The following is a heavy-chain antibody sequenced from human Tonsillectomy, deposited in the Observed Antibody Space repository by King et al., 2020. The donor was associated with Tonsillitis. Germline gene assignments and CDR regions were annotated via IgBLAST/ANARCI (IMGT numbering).Heavy chain of an antibody. CDR3: ARGGSSGWYLGNYFDP. CDR1: GFNLSRFA. J-gene: IGHJ5*02. CDR2: ISYDGNNK. Sequence: VQLVESGGGVVQPGRSLRLSCAASGFNLSRFAMHWVRQAPGKGLEWVAVISYDGNNKYYADSAKGRFTIFRDKSKNTLYLQMSSLRAEDTAIYYCARGGSSGWYLGNYFDPWGQGTLVTVSS. D-gene: IGHD6-19*01. V-gene: IGHV3-30-3*01.